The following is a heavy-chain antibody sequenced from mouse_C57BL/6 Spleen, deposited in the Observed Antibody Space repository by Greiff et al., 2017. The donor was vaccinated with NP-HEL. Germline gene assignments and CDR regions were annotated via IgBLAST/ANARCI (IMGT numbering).Heavy chain of an antibody. J-gene: IGHJ2*01. CDR2: IYPGSGSP. CDR1: GYTFTSYW. D-gene: IGHD1-1*01. Sequence: VQLQQPGAELVKPGASVKMSCKASGYTFTSYWITWVKQRPGQGLEWIGDIYPGSGSPNYNEKFKRKATLTVDTSSSTAYMQLSSLTSEDSAVYYCAGGKGSRFDYWGQGTTLTVSS. CDR3: AGGKGSRFDY. V-gene: IGHV1-55*01.